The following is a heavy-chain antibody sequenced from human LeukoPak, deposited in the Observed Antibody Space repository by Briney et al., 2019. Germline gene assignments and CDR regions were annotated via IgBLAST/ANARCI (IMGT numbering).Heavy chain of an antibody. CDR3: ASWPVGWYGEDS. D-gene: IGHD6-19*01. CDR2: INGDGRNT. J-gene: IGHJ4*02. V-gene: IGHV3-74*01. Sequence: GGSLRLSCEASGFTFSNYWMHWARQDPDKGLVWVARINGDGRNTIYADSVKGRFTISRDTPKNTLYLQMNSLRVEDTAVYYCASWPVGWYGEDSWGQGTLVTVSS. CDR1: GFTFSNYW.